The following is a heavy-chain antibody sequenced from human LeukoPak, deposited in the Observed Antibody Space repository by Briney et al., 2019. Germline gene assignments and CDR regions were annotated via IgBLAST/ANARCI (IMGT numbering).Heavy chain of an antibody. D-gene: IGHD3/OR15-3a*01. CDR3: ARVATSRTGYFDY. Sequence: ASVKVSCKAPGYTFTGYYMHWVRQAPGQGLEWMGWINPNSGGTNYAQKFQGWVTMTRDTSISTAYMELSRLRSDDTAVYYCARVATSRTGYFDYWGQGTLVTVSS. V-gene: IGHV1-2*04. CDR1: GYTFTGYY. J-gene: IGHJ4*02. CDR2: INPNSGGT.